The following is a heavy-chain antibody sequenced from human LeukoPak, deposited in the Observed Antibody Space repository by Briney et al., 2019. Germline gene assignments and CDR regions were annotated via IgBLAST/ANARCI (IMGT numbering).Heavy chain of an antibody. Sequence: GESLKISCKGSGFTFSTYYIGWLRQMPGKGLEWMAIIFPGDSDTRYSPSFEGQVTISADKSINTAYLQWRSLKSSDTAIYYCARRAQAEMATVWGLLDSWGQGTLVTVSS. V-gene: IGHV5-51*01. J-gene: IGHJ4*02. CDR3: ARRAQAEMATVWGLLDS. CDR1: GFTFSTYY. CDR2: IFPGDSDT. D-gene: IGHD5-24*01.